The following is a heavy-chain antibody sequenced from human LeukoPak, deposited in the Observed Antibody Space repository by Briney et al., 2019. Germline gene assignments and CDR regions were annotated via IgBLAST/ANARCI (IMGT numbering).Heavy chain of an antibody. D-gene: IGHD3-3*01. V-gene: IGHV3-30*02. Sequence: GGSLRLSCVTAGFSFSDYGMHWVRQAPAKGLGWVAYIRYDGSNENYADSVKGRVTISRDNSKNTLFLQMDSLRREDMVVYYCASDSEWGGRDVFDYWGQGMLVTVSS. J-gene: IGHJ4*02. CDR2: IRYDGSNE. CDR1: GFSFSDYG. CDR3: ASDSEWGGRDVFDY.